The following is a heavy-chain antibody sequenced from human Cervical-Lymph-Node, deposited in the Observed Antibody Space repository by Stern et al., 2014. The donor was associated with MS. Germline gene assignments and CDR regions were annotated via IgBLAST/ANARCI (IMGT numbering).Heavy chain of an antibody. J-gene: IGHJ6*02. D-gene: IGHD1-26*01. CDR2: NSPRGITT. CDR3: ASGGEVDGGDV. CDR1: GYTLTIFY. Sequence: VQLVQSGAEVKKPGASVKVSCKASGYTLTIFYVHWVRQAPGQGLEWMGINSPRGITTAYAQKFQGRVTMTRDTSTSTVYMERSSLRSEDTAVYYCASGGEVDGGDVWGQGTTVTVFS. V-gene: IGHV1-46*01.